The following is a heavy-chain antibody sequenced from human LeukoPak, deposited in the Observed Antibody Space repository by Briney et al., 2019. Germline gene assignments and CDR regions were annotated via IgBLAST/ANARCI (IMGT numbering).Heavy chain of an antibody. CDR1: GFTFDDYA. D-gene: IGHD1-26*01. CDR3: AKGQGPSGSYYLRAFDI. V-gene: IGHV3-9*01. J-gene: IGHJ3*02. Sequence: GGSLRLSCAASGFTFDDYAMHWVRQAPGKGLEWVSGISWNSGSIGYADSVKGRFTISRDNAKNSLYLQMNSLRAEDTALYYCAKGQGPSGSYYLRAFDIWGQGTMVTVSS. CDR2: ISWNSGSI.